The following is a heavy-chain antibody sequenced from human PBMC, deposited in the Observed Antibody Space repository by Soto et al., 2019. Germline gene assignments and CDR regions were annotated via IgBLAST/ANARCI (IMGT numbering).Heavy chain of an antibody. D-gene: IGHD2-2*02. Sequence: GASVKVSCKASGGTFSSYAISWVRQAPGQGLEWMGGIIPIFGTANYAQKFQGRVTITADESTSTAYMELSSLRSEDTAVYYCAGTYCSSTSCYKNVLGAFDIWGQGTMVTVSS. CDR2: IIPIFGTA. CDR3: AGTYCSSTSCYKNVLGAFDI. J-gene: IGHJ3*02. CDR1: GGTFSSYA. V-gene: IGHV1-69*13.